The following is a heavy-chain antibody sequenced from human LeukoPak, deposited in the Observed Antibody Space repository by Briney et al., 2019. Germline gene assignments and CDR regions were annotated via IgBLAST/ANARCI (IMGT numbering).Heavy chain of an antibody. V-gene: IGHV3-23*01. Sequence: GGSLRLSCAASGFTFSSYAMSWVRQAPGKGLELVSAISGSGGSTYYADSVKGRFTNSRDNSKNTLYLQMNSLRAEDTAVYYCAKDRGYCSSTSCTGWFDPWGQGTLVTVSS. CDR3: AKDRGYCSSTSCTGWFDP. J-gene: IGHJ5*02. CDR2: ISGSGGST. CDR1: GFTFSSYA. D-gene: IGHD2-2*01.